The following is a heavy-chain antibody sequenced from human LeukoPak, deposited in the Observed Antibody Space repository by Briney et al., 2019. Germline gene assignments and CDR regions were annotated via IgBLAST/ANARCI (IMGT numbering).Heavy chain of an antibody. CDR1: GFTFYMYA. Sequence: GGSLRLSCAASGFTFYMYAMSWVRQAPGKGLEWVASMCGTAGCTFYPDSVKGRFTISRDNSKNVLYLRMNSLTAEDTAIYYCAKDRPNFHENSGHYYRRDGDSWGQGTLVTVSS. V-gene: IGHV3-23*01. J-gene: IGHJ5*01. CDR3: AKDRPNFHENSGHYYRRDGDS. CDR2: MCGTAGCT. D-gene: IGHD3-22*01.